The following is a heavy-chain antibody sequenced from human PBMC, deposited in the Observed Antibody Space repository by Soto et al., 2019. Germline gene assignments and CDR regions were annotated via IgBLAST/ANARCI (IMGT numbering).Heavy chain of an antibody. CDR3: ARAGSSGWYDYYYYYYGMDV. V-gene: IGHV3-30-3*01. J-gene: IGHJ6*02. CDR1: GFTFSSYA. Sequence: GGSLRLSCAASGFTFSSYAMHWVRQAPGKGLEWVAVISYDGSNKYYADSVKGRFTISRDNSKNTLYLQMNSLRAEDTAVYYCARAGSSGWYDYYYYYYGMDVWGQGTTVTVSS. CDR2: ISYDGSNK. D-gene: IGHD6-19*01.